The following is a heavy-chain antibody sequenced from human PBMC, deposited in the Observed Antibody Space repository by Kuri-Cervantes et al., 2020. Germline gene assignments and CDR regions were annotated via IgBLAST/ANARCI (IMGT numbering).Heavy chain of an antibody. CDR2: MKQDGSEK. CDR1: TFTFSKYW. Sequence: GESLKISCAASTFTFSKYWMTWVRQAPGKGLEWVANMKQDGSEKYYVDSVKGRFTISRDNSKNTLYLQMNSLRAEDTAVYYCAKADPPYTAMVEDYFDYWGQGTLVTVSS. D-gene: IGHD5-18*01. J-gene: IGHJ4*02. CDR3: AKADPPYTAMVEDYFDY. V-gene: IGHV3-7*01.